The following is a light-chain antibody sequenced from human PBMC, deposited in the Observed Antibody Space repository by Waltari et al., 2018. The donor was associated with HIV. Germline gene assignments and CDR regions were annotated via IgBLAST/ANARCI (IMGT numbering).Light chain of an antibody. CDR2: AAS. Sequence: DIVMTQSPATLSVSPGERATLSCRASENVNNNLAWYQQKLGQAPRLLIYAASARATGIPARFSGSGSGTDFTLTISSLQSEDFAVYYCQQYGNWPPYTFGQGTKLEIK. CDR3: QQYGNWPPYT. V-gene: IGKV3-15*01. J-gene: IGKJ2*01. CDR1: ENVNNN.